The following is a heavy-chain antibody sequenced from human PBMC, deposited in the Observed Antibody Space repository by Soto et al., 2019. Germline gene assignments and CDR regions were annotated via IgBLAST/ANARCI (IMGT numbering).Heavy chain of an antibody. J-gene: IGHJ6*03. CDR3: ARGQTTKTNYYNYRAV. Sequence: SDTLSLTCAVYGGSFSGYYWSWIRQPPGKGLEWIGEINHSGSTNYNPSLKSRVTISVDTSKNQFSLKLSSVAAADTAVYYCARGQTTKTNYYNYRAVWGKGTTDTVS. D-gene: IGHD1-7*01. V-gene: IGHV4-34*01. CDR2: INHSGST. CDR1: GGSFSGYY.